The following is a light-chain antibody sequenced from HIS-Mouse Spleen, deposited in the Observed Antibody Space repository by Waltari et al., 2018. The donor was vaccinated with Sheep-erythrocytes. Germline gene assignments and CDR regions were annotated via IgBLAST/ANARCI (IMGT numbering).Light chain of an antibody. CDR3: CSYAGSYNHV. Sequence: QSALTQPRSVSGSPGQSVTISCTGTSSDVGGYNYVSWYQQHPGKAPKLMIYDVSKRPSGVPDRFSGSKSGSTASLTISGLQAVDEADYYCCSYAGSYNHVFATGTKVTVL. CDR1: SSDVGGYNY. J-gene: IGLJ1*01. V-gene: IGLV2-11*01. CDR2: DVS.